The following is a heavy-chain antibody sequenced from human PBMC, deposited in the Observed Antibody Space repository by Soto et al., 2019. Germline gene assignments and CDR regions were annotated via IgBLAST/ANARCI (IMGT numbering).Heavy chain of an antibody. CDR2: IYSGGST. CDR3: ARFLASSDAFDI. D-gene: IGHD6-13*01. J-gene: IGHJ3*02. V-gene: IGHV3-66*01. CDR1: GFTVSSNY. Sequence: GGSLRLSCAASGFTVSSNYMSWVRQAPGKGLEWVSVIYSGGSTYYADSVKGRFTISRDNSKNTLYLQMNSLRAEDTAVYYCARFLASSDAFDIWGQGTMVTVSS.